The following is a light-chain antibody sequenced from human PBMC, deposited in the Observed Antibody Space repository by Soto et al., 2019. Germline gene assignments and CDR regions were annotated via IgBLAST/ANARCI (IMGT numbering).Light chain of an antibody. J-gene: IGLJ1*01. CDR1: SSDVGGYNY. Sequence: QSALTQPPSASGSPGQSVTISCTGTSSDVGGYNYVSWYQQHPGKAPKLMIYEVSKRPSGVPDRFSGSKSGNTASLTVSGLQAEDEAEYYCSSYACSHNLYVYGTGTKLTVL. V-gene: IGLV2-8*01. CDR3: SSYACSHNLYV. CDR2: EVS.